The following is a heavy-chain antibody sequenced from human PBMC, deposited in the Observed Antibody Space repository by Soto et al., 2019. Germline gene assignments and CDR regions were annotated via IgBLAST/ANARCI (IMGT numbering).Heavy chain of an antibody. Sequence: EVQLEESGGGSVQLGESLRVSCVASGFTFRNQWMHWVRQVPGKGLVWVCRINGDGTRASYADFVKGRFTISRDNAQNLLFLQLNSLRVDDTGVYHSARGWAAGRGDAIDIWGPGTTVAVSS. CDR2: INGDGTRA. J-gene: IGHJ3*02. CDR3: ARGWAAGRGDAIDI. V-gene: IGHV3-74*01. D-gene: IGHD3-10*01. CDR1: GFTFRNQW.